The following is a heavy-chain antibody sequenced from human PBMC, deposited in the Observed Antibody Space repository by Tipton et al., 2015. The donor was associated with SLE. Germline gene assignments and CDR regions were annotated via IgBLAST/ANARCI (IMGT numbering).Heavy chain of an antibody. Sequence: TLSLTCTVSGGSISSYYWGWIRQPPGKGLEWIGSIYYSGSTYYNPSLKSRVTISVDTSKNQFSLKLSSVTAADTAVYYCARDPYDYVWGSSRSDYWGQGTLVTVSS. CDR3: ARDPYDYVWGSSRSDY. CDR1: GGSISSYY. V-gene: IGHV4-39*07. D-gene: IGHD3-16*01. J-gene: IGHJ4*02. CDR2: IYYSGST.